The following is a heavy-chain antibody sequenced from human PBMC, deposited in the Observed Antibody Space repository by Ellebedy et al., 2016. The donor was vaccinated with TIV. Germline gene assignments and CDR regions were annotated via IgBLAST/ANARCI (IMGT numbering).Heavy chain of an antibody. J-gene: IGHJ4*02. D-gene: IGHD1-1*01. V-gene: IGHV1-2*04. CDR2: INPNSGVT. CDR1: GYTFTGYY. CDR3: ARENWNGGLLAAYDY. Sequence: AASVKVSCKASGYTFTGYYIHWVRQAPGQGLEWMGWINPNSGVTNFSQKFQGWVTMTRDTSISTAYMEMSRLKSDETAVYYCARENWNGGLLAAYDYWGQGTLVIVSS.